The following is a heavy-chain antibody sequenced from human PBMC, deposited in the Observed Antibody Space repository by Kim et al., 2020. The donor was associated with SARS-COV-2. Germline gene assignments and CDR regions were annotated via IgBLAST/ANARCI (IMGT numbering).Heavy chain of an antibody. CDR2: ISKDGNYK. D-gene: IGHD3-3*01. V-gene: IGHV3-30*18. J-gene: IGHJ4*02. CDR3: AKPVYYDLGRPFFDH. CDR1: RFTFSNYG. Sequence: GGSLRLSCAASRFTFSNYGMHWVRQAPGKGLEWVAIISKDGNYKNYADSMKGRFTISRDNSKNTLYLQMNSLRPEDTAVYYCAKPVYYDLGRPFFDHWGQGTLVTVSS.